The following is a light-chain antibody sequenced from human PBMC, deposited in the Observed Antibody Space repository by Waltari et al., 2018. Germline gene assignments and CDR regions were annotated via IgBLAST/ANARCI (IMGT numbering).Light chain of an antibody. CDR2: RAS. V-gene: IGKV1-5*03. CDR3: QKYNSNPWT. Sequence: DLQMTQSPSTLSASVGDRVTITCRASQSVGTWLAWFQQIPGRAPKVLIYRASNSESGVQSRFSGSGAGTEFTLTISSLQPDDFATYYCQKYNSNPWTFGQGTKVEIK. CDR1: QSVGTW. J-gene: IGKJ1*01.